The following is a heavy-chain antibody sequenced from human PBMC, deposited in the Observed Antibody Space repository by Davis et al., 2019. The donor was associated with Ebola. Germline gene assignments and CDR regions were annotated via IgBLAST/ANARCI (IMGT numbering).Heavy chain of an antibody. V-gene: IGHV1-2*06. CDR3: ARGGLLDIVVVVAAYYFDY. D-gene: IGHD2-15*01. Sequence: AASVKVSCKASGYTFTGYYMHWVRQAPGQGFEWMGRINPNSGGTNYAQKFQGRVTMTRDTSISTAYMELSRLRSDDTAVYYCARGGLLDIVVVVAAYYFDYWGQGTLVTVSS. J-gene: IGHJ4*02. CDR2: INPNSGGT. CDR1: GYTFTGYY.